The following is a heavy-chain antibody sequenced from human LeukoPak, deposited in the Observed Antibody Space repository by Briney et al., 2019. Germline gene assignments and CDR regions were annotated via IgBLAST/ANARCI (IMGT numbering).Heavy chain of an antibody. CDR1: GGSFSGYY. J-gene: IGHJ4*02. CDR3: ASLTIIYY. V-gene: IGHV4-34*01. D-gene: IGHD3-10*01. Sequence: PSETLSLTCAVYGGSFSGYYWSWIRQPPGKGLEWIGEINHSGSTNYNPSLKSRVTTSVDTSKNQFSLKLSSVTAADTAVYYCASLTIIYYWGQGTLVTVSS. CDR2: INHSGST.